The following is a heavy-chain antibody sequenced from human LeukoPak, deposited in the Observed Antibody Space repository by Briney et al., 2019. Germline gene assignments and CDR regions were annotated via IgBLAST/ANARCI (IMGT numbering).Heavy chain of an antibody. CDR1: GGSISSGSYY. CDR2: IYTSGST. Sequence: SEILSLTCIVSGGSISSGSYYWSWIRQPAGKGLEWIGRIYTSGSTSYNPSLKSRVTISVDTSKNQFSLRLSSVTAADTAVYYCATMTSASWGYFQHWGRGTLVTVSS. CDR3: ATMTSASWGYFQH. D-gene: IGHD3-16*01. J-gene: IGHJ1*01. V-gene: IGHV4-61*02.